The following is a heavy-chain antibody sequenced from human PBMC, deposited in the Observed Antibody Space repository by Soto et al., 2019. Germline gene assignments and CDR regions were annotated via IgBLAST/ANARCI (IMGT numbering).Heavy chain of an antibody. J-gene: IGHJ4*02. V-gene: IGHV3-23*01. CDR1: TSNFKDYA. Sequence: LGLSCVGSTSNFKDYAMAWVRQAPGKGLEWVSALTETGGSTYYAASVKGRFTISRDNSRNTVYLQMDRLRVADTAVYYCAKIKGAITFLHFDTWGQGTQVTVSS. D-gene: IGHD3-16*01. CDR3: AKIKGAITFLHFDT. CDR2: LTETGGST.